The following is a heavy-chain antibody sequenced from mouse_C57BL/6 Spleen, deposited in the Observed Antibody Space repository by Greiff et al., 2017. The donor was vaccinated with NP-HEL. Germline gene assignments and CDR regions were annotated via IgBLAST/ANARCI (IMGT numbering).Heavy chain of an antibody. Sequence: QVQLKESGAELVRPGASVKLSCKASGYTFTDYYINWVKQRPGQGLEWIARIYPGSGNTYYNEKFKGKATLTAEKSSSTAYMQLRSLTSEDSAVYVCARGLYDGYLYAMDYWGQGTSVTVSS. D-gene: IGHD2-3*01. CDR1: GYTFTDYY. CDR2: IYPGSGNT. J-gene: IGHJ4*01. CDR3: ARGLYDGYLYAMDY. V-gene: IGHV1-76*01.